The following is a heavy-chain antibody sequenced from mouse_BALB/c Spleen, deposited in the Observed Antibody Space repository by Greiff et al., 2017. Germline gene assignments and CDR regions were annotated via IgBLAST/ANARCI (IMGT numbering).Heavy chain of an antibody. Sequence: VQLQQPGAELVKPGASVKLSCKASGYTFTDYNMHWVKQSHGKSLEWIGYIYPYNGGTGYNQKFKSKATLTVDNSSSTAYMELRSLTSEDSAVYYCARSDYDYAMDYWGQGTSVTVSS. CDR2: IYPYNGGT. CDR3: ARSDYDYAMDY. V-gene: IGHV1S29*02. J-gene: IGHJ4*01. CDR1: GYTFTDYN. D-gene: IGHD2-4*01.